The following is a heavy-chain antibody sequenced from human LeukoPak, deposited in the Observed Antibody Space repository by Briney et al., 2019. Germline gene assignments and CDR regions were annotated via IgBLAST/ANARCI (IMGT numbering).Heavy chain of an antibody. Sequence: AGRSLRLSCTAFGFIFNSYGMHWVRQAPGKGLEWVAVISYDRSNKYYADSVKGRFTISRDNSKNTLYLQMNSLRAEDTAVYYCEKDREGIYGYWGQGTLVTVSS. CDR1: GFIFNSYG. V-gene: IGHV3-30*18. D-gene: IGHD3-10*01. CDR3: EKDREGIYGY. CDR2: ISYDRSNK. J-gene: IGHJ4*02.